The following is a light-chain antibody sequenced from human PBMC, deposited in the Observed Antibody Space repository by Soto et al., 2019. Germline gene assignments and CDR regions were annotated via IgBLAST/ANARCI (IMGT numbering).Light chain of an antibody. V-gene: IGLV3-9*01. CDR2: RDS. CDR1: NIGSKN. Sequence: SYELTQPLSVSVALGQTARITCGGNNIGSKNVHWYQQKPGQAPVLVIYRDSNRPSGIPERFSGSNSGNTATLTISRAQAGDEADYYCQVWDSSTGVFGTRTKLTVL. J-gene: IGLJ1*01. CDR3: QVWDSSTGV.